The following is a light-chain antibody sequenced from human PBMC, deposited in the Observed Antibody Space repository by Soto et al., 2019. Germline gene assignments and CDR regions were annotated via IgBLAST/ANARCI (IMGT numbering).Light chain of an antibody. CDR2: DAS. V-gene: IGKV3-20*01. Sequence: EIVLTQSPGTLSLSPGERATLSCRASQSVSSYYLAWYQQKPGQAPRLLIYDASTRATGIPDRFSGSGSGTDFTLTISRLEPDDFAVYYCQQYESSPQTFGQGTKVEIK. J-gene: IGKJ1*01. CDR1: QSVSSYY. CDR3: QQYESSPQT.